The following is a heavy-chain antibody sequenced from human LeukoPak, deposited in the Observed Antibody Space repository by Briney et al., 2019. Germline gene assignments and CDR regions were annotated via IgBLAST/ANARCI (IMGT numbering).Heavy chain of an antibody. D-gene: IGHD6-25*01. CDR3: ARSSGTGTFSY. CDR2: INHSGST. CDR1: GGSFSGYY. Sequence: SETLSLTCAVYGGSFSGYYWSWNRRPPGKGLEWIGEINHSGSTNYNPSLKSRVTISVDTSKNQFSLKLSSVTAADTAVYYCARSSGTGTFSYWGQGTLVTVSS. J-gene: IGHJ4*02. V-gene: IGHV4-34*01.